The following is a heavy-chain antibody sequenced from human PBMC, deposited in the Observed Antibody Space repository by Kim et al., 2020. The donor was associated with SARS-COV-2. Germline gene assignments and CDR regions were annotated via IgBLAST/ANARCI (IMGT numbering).Heavy chain of an antibody. J-gene: IGHJ5*02. V-gene: IGHV4-39*01. CDR2: IYYSGST. CDR3: ARISTMVRGVTNWFDP. D-gene: IGHD3-10*01. CDR1: GGSISSSSYY. Sequence: SETLSLTCTVSGGSISSSSYYWGWIRQPPGKGLEWIGSIYYSGSTYYNPSLKSRVTISVDTSKNQFSLKLSSVTAADTAVYYCARISTMVRGVTNWFDPWGQEPWSPSPQ.